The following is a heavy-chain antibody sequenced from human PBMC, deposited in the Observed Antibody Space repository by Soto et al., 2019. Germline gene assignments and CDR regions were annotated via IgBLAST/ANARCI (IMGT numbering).Heavy chain of an antibody. CDR2: TYFRSKWYN. Sequence: PSQTLSLTCAISGDSVSSNTASWNWIRQSPSRGLEWLGRTYFRSKWYNDYAVSVKSRIIINPDTSNNQFSLQLNSVTPEDTAVYFCAKGDNRRPKTGYGFDPRGQGIMVTVSS. D-gene: IGHD5-12*01. J-gene: IGHJ5*02. CDR1: GDSVSSNTAS. CDR3: AKGDNRRPKTGYGFDP. V-gene: IGHV6-1*01.